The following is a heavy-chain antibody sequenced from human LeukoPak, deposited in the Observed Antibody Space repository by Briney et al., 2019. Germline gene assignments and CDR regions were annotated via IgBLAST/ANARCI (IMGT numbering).Heavy chain of an antibody. CDR1: GYTFTGYD. D-gene: IGHD1-26*01. J-gene: IGHJ5*02. CDR3: ARGGEYSGSYYDWFDP. Sequence: GASVKVSCKVSGYTFTGYDINWVRQATGQGLEWMGWMNPNSGNTGYAQKFQGRVTITRNTSISTAYMELSSLRSEDTAVYYCARGGEYSGSYYDWFDPWGQGTLVTVSS. CDR2: MNPNSGNT. V-gene: IGHV1-8*03.